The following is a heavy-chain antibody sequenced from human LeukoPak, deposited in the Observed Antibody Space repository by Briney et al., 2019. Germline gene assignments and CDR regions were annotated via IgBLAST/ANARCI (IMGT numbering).Heavy chain of an antibody. D-gene: IGHD6-13*01. CDR2: INHSGST. V-gene: IGHV4-34*01. CDR3: ASDIRGRAAALDY. CDR1: GESFSGYY. J-gene: IGHJ4*02. Sequence: SETLSLTCAVYGESFSGYYWSWIRQPPGKGLEWIGEINHSGSTNYNPSLKSRVTISVDTSKNQFSLKLSSVTAADTAVYYCASDIRGRAAALDYWGQGTLVTVSS.